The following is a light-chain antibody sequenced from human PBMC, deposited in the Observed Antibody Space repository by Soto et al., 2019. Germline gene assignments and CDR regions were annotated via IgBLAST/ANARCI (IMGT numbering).Light chain of an antibody. V-gene: IGKV1-39*01. Sequence: DIQMTHSTSSLSSSVGARVTITCRSSQSISSYLNWYQQKPGKAPKLLIYAASSLQSGVPSRFSGSGSGTDFTLTISSLQHDDFATDYCQQSYIPPWTFGKGTTVPLK. J-gene: IGKJ1*01. CDR2: AAS. CDR1: QSISSY. CDR3: QQSYIPPWT.